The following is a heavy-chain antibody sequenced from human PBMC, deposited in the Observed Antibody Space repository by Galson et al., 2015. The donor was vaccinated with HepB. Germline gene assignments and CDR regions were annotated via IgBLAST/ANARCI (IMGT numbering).Heavy chain of an antibody. CDR2: INPSGGST. J-gene: IGHJ6*02. CDR1: GYTFTSYY. CDR3: ASSFPVHVDTAMVITFGYYYGMDV. V-gene: IGHV1-46*01. D-gene: IGHD5-18*01. Sequence: SVKVSCKASGYTFTSYYMHWVRQAPGQGLEWMGIINPSGGSTSYAQKFQGRVTMTRDTSTSTVYMELSSLRSEDTAVYYCASSFPVHVDTAMVITFGYYYGMDVWGQGTTVTVSS.